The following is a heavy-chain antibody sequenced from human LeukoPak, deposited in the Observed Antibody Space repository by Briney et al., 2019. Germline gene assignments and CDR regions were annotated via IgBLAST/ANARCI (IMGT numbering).Heavy chain of an antibody. CDR3: ARGGGELRLSDY. V-gene: IGHV3-30-3*01. J-gene: IGHJ4*02. D-gene: IGHD1-26*01. CDR1: GFTFSSYA. Sequence: GGSLRLSCAASGFTFSSYAMHWVRQAPGKGLEGVAVISYDGSNKYYEDSVKGRFTISRDNSKNTLYLQMNSLRAEDTAVYYCARGGGELRLSDYWGQGTLVTVSS. CDR2: ISYDGSNK.